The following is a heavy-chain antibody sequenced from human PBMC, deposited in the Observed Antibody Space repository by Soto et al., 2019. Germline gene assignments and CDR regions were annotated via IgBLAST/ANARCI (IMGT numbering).Heavy chain of an antibody. CDR1: GGSVSSNSYY. D-gene: IGHD6-6*01. Sequence: QVQLQESGPGLVKPSETLSLTCTVSGGSVSSNSYYWSWIRQPPGKGLEWIGYIYYSGNTNYTPTVNSRVSISVDRYKNQFALKVRSVTAADTAVYYCARVHQGNSSPIWEYYYYYGMDVWGQGTTVTVSS. V-gene: IGHV4-61*01. J-gene: IGHJ6*02. CDR2: IYYSGNT. CDR3: ARVHQGNSSPIWEYYYYYGMDV.